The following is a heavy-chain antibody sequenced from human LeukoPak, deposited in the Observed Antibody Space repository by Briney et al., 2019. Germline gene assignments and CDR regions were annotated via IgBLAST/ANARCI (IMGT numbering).Heavy chain of an antibody. V-gene: IGHV1-18*01. J-gene: IGHJ4*02. Sequence: ASVKVSCKASGYTFTSCGISWVRQAPGQGLEWMGWISAYNGNTNYAQKLQGRVTMTTDTSTSTAYMELRSLRSDDTAVYYCARLGDGYYYDSSGYPPDYWGQGTLVTVSS. CDR2: ISAYNGNT. CDR1: GYTFTSCG. CDR3: ARLGDGYYYDSSGYPPDY. D-gene: IGHD3-22*01.